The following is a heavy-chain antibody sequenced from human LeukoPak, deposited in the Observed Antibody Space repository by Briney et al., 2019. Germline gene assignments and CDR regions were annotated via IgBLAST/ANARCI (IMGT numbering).Heavy chain of an antibody. CDR1: GGSVSSSSYY. CDR3: ARLLYDRSGYYWFDP. CDR2: IYYSGRT. Sequence: SETLSLTCTVSGGSVSSSSYYWGWIRQPPGKGLEWIGSIYYSGRTYDNPSLKSRVTMSVDTSKNQFSLKLSSVTAADTAVYYCARLLYDRSGYYWFDPGAQGPLFTVSS. D-gene: IGHD3-22*01. J-gene: IGHJ5*02. V-gene: IGHV4-39*01.